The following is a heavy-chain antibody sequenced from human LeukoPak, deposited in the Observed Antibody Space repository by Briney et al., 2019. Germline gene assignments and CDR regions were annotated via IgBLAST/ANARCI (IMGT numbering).Heavy chain of an antibody. CDR2: ISSSSWTI. CDR1: GFTFSSYE. J-gene: IGHJ4*02. V-gene: IGHV3-48*03. CDR3: ARVHYNTAMVDIDY. Sequence: PGGSLRLSRAVSGFTFSSYEMNWVRQAPGKGLEWVSYISSSSWTIYYADSVKGRFTISRDNGKNSLYLQMNSLRAEDTAVYYCARVHYNTAMVDIDYWGQGTLVTVSS. D-gene: IGHD5-18*01.